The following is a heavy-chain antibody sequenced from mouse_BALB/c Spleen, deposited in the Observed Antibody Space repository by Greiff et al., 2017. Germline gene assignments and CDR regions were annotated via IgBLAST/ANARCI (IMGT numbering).Heavy chain of an antibody. CDR1: GYTFTSYW. CDR3: ARSMSTTEDY. CDR2: INPSNGRT. D-gene: IGHD2-4*01. J-gene: IGHJ2*01. V-gene: IGHV1S81*02. Sequence: QVQLKQPGAELVKPGASVKLSYKASGYTFTSYWMHWVKQRPGQGLEWIGEINPSNGRTNYNEKFKSKATLTVDKSSSTAYMQLSSLTSEDSAVYYCARSMSTTEDYWGQGTTLTVSS.